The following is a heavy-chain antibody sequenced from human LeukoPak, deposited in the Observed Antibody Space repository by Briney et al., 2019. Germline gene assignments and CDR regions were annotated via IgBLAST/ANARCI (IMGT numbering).Heavy chain of an antibody. V-gene: IGHV1-24*01. CDR2: FDPEDGET. J-gene: IGHJ5*02. Sequence: ASVKVSCKVSGYTLTELSMHWVRQAPGKGLEWMGGFDPEDGETIYAQKSQGRVTMTEDTSTDTAYMELSSLRSEDTAVYYCASGVGILRYCSSTSCWENWFDPWGQGTLVTVSS. CDR1: GYTLTELS. CDR3: ASGVGILRYCSSTSCWENWFDP. D-gene: IGHD2-2*01.